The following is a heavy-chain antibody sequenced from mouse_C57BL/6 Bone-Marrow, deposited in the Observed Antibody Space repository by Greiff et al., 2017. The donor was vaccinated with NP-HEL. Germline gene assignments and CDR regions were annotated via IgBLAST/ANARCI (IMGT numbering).Heavy chain of an antibody. Sequence: VQLQQSDAELVKPGASVKISCKVSGYTFTDHTIHWMKQRPEQGLEWIGYIYPRDGSTKYNEKFKGKATLTADKSSSTAYMQLNSLTSEDSAVYFCARLLYYCNYTYAMDYWGQGTSVTVSS. D-gene: IGHD2-1*01. CDR1: GYTFTDHT. CDR3: ARLLYYCNYTYAMDY. V-gene: IGHV1-78*01. J-gene: IGHJ4*01. CDR2: IYPRDGST.